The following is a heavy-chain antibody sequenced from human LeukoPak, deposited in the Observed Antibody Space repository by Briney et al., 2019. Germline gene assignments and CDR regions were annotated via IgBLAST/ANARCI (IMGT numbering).Heavy chain of an antibody. J-gene: IGHJ6*03. CDR1: GFTFSSYE. CDR3: ARDGSAYYYYYMDV. V-gene: IGHV3-48*03. D-gene: IGHD3-10*01. Sequence: GGSLRLSCAASGFTFSSYEMNWVRQAPGKGLEWVSYISSSGSTIYYADSVKGRSTISRDNAKNSLYLQMNSLRAEDTAVYYCARDGSAYYYYYMDVWGKGTTVTISS. CDR2: ISSSGSTI.